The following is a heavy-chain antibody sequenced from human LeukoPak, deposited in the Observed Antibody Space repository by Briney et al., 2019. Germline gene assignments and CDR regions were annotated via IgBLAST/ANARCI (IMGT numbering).Heavy chain of an antibody. Sequence: SETLSLTCTASGGSISSYYWSWIRQPPGKGLEWIGYIYYSGSTNYNPSLKSRVTISVDTSNNQFSLKLSSVTDADTAVYYCARDSNYPYYFDYWGQGTVVTVSS. CDR1: GGSISSYY. CDR3: ARDSNYPYYFDY. J-gene: IGHJ4*02. CDR2: IYYSGST. D-gene: IGHD4/OR15-4a*01. V-gene: IGHV4-59*01.